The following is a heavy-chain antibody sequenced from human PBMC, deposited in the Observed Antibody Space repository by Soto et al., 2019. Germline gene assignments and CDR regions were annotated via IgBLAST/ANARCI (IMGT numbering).Heavy chain of an antibody. CDR3: ARDLGDYDFWSGYLNYYYMDV. J-gene: IGHJ6*03. D-gene: IGHD3-3*01. CDR1: GYTFTSYG. V-gene: IGHV1-18*01. CDR2: ISAYNGNT. Sequence: ASVTVSCKGSGYTFTSYGISWVRQAPGQGLEWMGWISAYNGNTNYAQKLQGRVTMTTDTSTSTAYMELRSLRSDDTAVYYCARDLGDYDFWSGYLNYYYMDVWGKGTTVTVSS.